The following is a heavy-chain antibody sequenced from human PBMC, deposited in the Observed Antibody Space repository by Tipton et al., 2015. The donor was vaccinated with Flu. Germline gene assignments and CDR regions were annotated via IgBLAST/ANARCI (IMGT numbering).Heavy chain of an antibody. CDR3: ARDYGDFNWFDS. CDR1: GGSINSVSHY. D-gene: IGHD4-17*01. V-gene: IGHV4-61*02. J-gene: IGHJ5*01. Sequence: TLSLTCTVSGGSINSVSHYWSWIRQPAGKGLEWIGRIYTSGSTNYNPSLRSRVTISLDTSRNQSSLKLTSVTAADTAVYFCARDYGDFNWFDSWGHGTLVTVSS. CDR2: IYTSGST.